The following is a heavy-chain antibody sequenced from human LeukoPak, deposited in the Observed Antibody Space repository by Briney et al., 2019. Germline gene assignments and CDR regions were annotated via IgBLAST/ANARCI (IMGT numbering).Heavy chain of an antibody. J-gene: IGHJ4*02. CDR2: IISSGVTT. CDR3: ARGRIDSGSQLKYYFDY. D-gene: IGHD6-13*01. Sequence: GALRLSCAASGFTFSNYAMSWVRQAPGKGLEWVSSIISSGVTTYYADSVKGRFTISRDSSENTLYLQMNSLRAEDTAVYYCARGRIDSGSQLKYYFDYWGQGTLVTVSS. V-gene: IGHV3-23*01. CDR1: GFTFSNYA.